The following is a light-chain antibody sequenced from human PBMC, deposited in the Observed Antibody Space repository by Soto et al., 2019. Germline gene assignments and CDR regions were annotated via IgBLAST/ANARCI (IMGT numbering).Light chain of an antibody. J-gene: IGKJ1*01. CDR1: QSVSSY. CDR2: GAS. CDR3: QQYGRT. Sequence: EILLTQSPCTLSLSPGERATLSCRASQSVSSYLAWYQQKPGQAPRLLIYGASSRAAGIPERFSGSGSGTEFTLTISRVEPEDFAVYYCQQYGRTFGQGTKVDIK. V-gene: IGKV3-20*01.